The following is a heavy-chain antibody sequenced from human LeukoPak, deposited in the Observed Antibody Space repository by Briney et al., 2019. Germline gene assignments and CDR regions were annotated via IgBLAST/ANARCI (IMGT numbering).Heavy chain of an antibody. V-gene: IGHV1-69*01. Sequence: SVKVSCKASGGTFSSYAISWVRQAPGQGLEWMGGIIPIFGTANYAQKFQGRVTITADESTSTAYMELSSLRSEDTAVYYCARGAAIAARPGAFDIWGQGTMVTVSS. CDR1: GGTFSSYA. CDR2: IIPIFGTA. CDR3: ARGAAIAARPGAFDI. J-gene: IGHJ3*02. D-gene: IGHD6-6*01.